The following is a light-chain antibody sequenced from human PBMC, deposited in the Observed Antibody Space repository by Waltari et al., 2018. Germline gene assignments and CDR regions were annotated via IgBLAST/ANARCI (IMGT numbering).Light chain of an antibody. V-gene: IGKV3-20*01. Sequence: ALYHQKPGQPPALPIYGASNKAAGIPDLFSGSGSEADFTLTISRLEPEDFGVYYCQQYGSSVMYTFGQGTRLEIK. CDR3: QQYGSSVMYT. CDR2: GAS. J-gene: IGKJ2*01.